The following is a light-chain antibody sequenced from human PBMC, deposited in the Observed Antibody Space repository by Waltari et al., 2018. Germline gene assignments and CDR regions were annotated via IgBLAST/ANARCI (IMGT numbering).Light chain of an antibody. CDR2: WAS. V-gene: IGKV4-1*01. J-gene: IGKJ2*01. CDR1: QSVFSTSYNKDY. Sequence: EIVMTQSPDSLAVYLGERATINCRSSQSVFSTSYNKDYVAWYQQKPGEPPKLLISWASTRQSGVPARFSGTGSGTDFTLTITSLQTEDVAVYYCQHYYSTPYNFGQGTKLEIK. CDR3: QHYYSTPYN.